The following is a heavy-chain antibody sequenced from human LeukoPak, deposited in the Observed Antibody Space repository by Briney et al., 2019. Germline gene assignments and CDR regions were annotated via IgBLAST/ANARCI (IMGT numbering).Heavy chain of an antibody. CDR3: ARGRWSATTASYYLDF. Sequence: ASVKVSCKASEYTFTDYAINWVRQAPGQRLEWMGWINAGNGNTRYSQRFQGRVTITRDASASTAYMELSSLTSEDTAVYYCARGRWSATTASYYLDFWGQGTLVTVSS. V-gene: IGHV1-3*01. CDR1: EYTFTDYA. J-gene: IGHJ4*02. D-gene: IGHD5-24*01. CDR2: INAGNGNT.